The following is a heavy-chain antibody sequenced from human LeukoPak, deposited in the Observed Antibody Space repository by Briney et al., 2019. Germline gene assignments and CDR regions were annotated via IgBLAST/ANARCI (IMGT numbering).Heavy chain of an antibody. J-gene: IGHJ6*02. CDR1: GFTFSSYA. V-gene: IGHV3-23*01. Sequence: GGSLRLSCAASGFTFSSYAMSWVRQAPGKGLEWVSAISGSGGSTYYADSVKGRFTIFRDNSKNTLYLQMNSLRAEDTAVYYGAKDPRPLYDFWSGYYGYYYYYYGMDVWGQGTTVTVSS. D-gene: IGHD3-3*01. CDR3: AKDPRPLYDFWSGYYGYYYYYYGMDV. CDR2: ISGSGGST.